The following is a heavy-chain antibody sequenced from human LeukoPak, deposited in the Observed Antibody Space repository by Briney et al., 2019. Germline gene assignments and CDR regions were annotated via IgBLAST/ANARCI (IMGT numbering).Heavy chain of an antibody. CDR1: GFTFSNYW. CDR2: IREDGSDD. V-gene: IGHV3-7*03. J-gene: IGHJ4*02. CDR3: ARGDGYYFGF. Sequence: GGSLRLSCAASGFTFSNYWMSWVRQAPGKGLAWVANIREDGSDDTYEASVKGRFTISRDNARNSLFLQMNSLRAEDTAVYYCARGDGYYFGFWGQGTPVTVSS.